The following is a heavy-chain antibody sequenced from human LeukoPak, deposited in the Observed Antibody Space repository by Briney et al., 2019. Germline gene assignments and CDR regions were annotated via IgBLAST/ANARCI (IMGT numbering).Heavy chain of an antibody. J-gene: IGHJ4*02. CDR1: GFTFSSYA. CDR3: AKVKDIVVVVAARYLLDY. V-gene: IGHV3-23*01. CDR2: ISGSGGST. Sequence: GGSLRLSCAASGFTFSSYAMSWVRQAPEKGLEWVSAISGSGGSTYYADSVKGRFTISRDNSKNTLYLQMNSLRAEDTAVYYCAKVKDIVVVVAARYLLDYWGQGTLVTVSS. D-gene: IGHD2-15*01.